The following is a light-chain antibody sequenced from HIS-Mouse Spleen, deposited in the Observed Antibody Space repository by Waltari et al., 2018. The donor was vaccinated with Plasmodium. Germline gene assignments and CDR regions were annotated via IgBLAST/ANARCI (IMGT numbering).Light chain of an antibody. V-gene: IGKV3-15*01. CDR2: GAS. Sequence: EIVMTQSPATLSVSPGERATLSCRASQSVSSNLAWYQQKPGPAPRLLIYGASTRATGIPARFSGSGSGTEFTLTISSMQSEDFAVYYCQQYSNWPTFGQGTRLEIK. J-gene: IGKJ5*01. CDR3: QQYSNWPT. CDR1: QSVSSN.